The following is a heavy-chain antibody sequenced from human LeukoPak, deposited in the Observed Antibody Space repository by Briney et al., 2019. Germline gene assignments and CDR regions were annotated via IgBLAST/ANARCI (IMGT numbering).Heavy chain of an antibody. J-gene: IGHJ6*03. CDR3: EKGVPANFYYYYYMDV. CDR2: VSAGGVISARGVST. Sequence: GGSLRLACAASGFTFSMYAMSWVRQAPGKGLGWVSVVSAGGVISARGVSTYYAHSVKGRFTISRDNSKNTLYLEVNSLRVEDTALYYCEKGVPANFYYYYYMDVWGKGTTVTVSS. D-gene: IGHD1-7*01. CDR1: GFTFSMYA. V-gene: IGHV3-23*01.